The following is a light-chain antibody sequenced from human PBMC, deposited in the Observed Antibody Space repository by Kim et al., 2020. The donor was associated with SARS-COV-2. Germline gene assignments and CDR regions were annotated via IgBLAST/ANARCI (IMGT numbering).Light chain of an antibody. J-gene: IGLJ2*01. CDR3: CSYTTTTTI. V-gene: IGLV2-14*03. Sequence: QSALTQPASVSGSPGQSITISCTTTSSGVGVYKYVSWYQQHPGKAPKLIIYNVSYRPSGISNRFSGSESGNTASLTISGLQAEDEADYYCCSYTTTTTIFGGGTKLTVL. CDR1: SSGVGVYKY. CDR2: NVS.